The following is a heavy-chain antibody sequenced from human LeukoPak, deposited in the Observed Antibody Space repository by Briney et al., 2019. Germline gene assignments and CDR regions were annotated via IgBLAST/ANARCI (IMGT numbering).Heavy chain of an antibody. CDR3: AKDSAGYYYYYYMDV. V-gene: IGHV3-23*01. D-gene: IGHD2-15*01. Sequence: GGSLRLSCAASGFTFSSYGMHWVRQAPGKGLEWVSAISGSGGSTYYADSVKGRFTISRDNSKNTLYLQMNSLRAEDTAVYYCAKDSAGYYYYYYMDVWGKGTTVTISS. CDR2: ISGSGGST. CDR1: GFTFSSYG. J-gene: IGHJ6*03.